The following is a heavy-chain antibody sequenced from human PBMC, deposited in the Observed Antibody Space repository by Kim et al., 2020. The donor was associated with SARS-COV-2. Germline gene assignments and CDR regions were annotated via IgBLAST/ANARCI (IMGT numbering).Heavy chain of an antibody. CDR2: FDPEDGET. CDR1: GYTLTELS. D-gene: IGHD3-9*01. CDR3: ATGGYYDILTGYYSPGY. V-gene: IGHV1-24*01. Sequence: ASVKVSCKVSGYTLTELSMHWVRQAPGKGLEWMGGFDPEDGETIYAQKFQGRVTMTEDTSTDTAYMELSSLRSEDTAVYYCATGGYYDILTGYYSPGYWGQGTLVTVSS. J-gene: IGHJ4*02.